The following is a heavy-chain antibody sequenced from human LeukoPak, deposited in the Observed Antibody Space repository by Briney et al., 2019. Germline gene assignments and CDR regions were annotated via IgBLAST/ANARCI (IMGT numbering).Heavy chain of an antibody. CDR2: ISAYNGNT. Sequence: ASVKVSCKASGYTFTSYGISWVRQAPGQGLEWMGWISAYNGNTNYAQKLQGRVTMTTDTSTSTAYMELRSLRSDDTAVYYCARVGRGYDFWSGYLNFDYWGQGTLVTVSS. J-gene: IGHJ4*02. D-gene: IGHD3-3*01. CDR3: ARVGRGYDFWSGYLNFDY. V-gene: IGHV1-18*01. CDR1: GYTFTSYG.